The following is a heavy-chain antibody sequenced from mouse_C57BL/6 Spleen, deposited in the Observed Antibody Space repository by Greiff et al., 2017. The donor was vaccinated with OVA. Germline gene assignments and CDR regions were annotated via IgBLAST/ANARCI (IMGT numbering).Heavy chain of an antibody. CDR1: GYTFTSYW. CDR3: ARKPLWLYYFDY. J-gene: IGHJ2*01. CDR2: IDPSDSYT. D-gene: IGHD2-2*01. V-gene: IGHV1-69*01. Sequence: QVQLQQPGAELVMPGASVKLSCKASGYTFTSYWMHWVKQRPGQGLEWIGEIDPSDSYTNYNQKFKGKSTLTVDKSSSTAYMQLSSLTSEDSAVYYCARKPLWLYYFDYWGQGTTLTVSS.